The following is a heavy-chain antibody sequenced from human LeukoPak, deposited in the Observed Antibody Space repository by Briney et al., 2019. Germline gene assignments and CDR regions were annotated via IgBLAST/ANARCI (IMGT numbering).Heavy chain of an antibody. J-gene: IGHJ4*02. D-gene: IGHD3-22*01. CDR3: ARDRKRYYDSSGYPQWAHYFDY. CDR2: IWYDGSNK. Sequence: GRSLRLSCAASGFTFSSYGMHWVRQAPGKGLEWVAVIWYDGSNKYYADSVKGRFTISRDNSKNTLYLQMNSLRAEDTAVYYCARDRKRYYDSSGYPQWAHYFDYWGQGTLVTVSS. V-gene: IGHV3-33*01. CDR1: GFTFSSYG.